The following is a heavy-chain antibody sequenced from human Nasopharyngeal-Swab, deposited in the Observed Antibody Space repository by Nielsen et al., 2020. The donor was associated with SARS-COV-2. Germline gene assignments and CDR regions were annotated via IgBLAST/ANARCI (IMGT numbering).Heavy chain of an antibody. CDR3: ARDSTGARYYYYGMDV. CDR1: GFTFSSYS. J-gene: IGHJ6*02. CDR2: ISSSSSYI. V-gene: IGHV3-21*01. Sequence: LKISCAASGFTFSSYSMNWVRQAPGKGLEWVSSISSSSSYIYYADSVKGRFTISRDNAKNSLYLQMNSLRAEDTAVYYCARDSTGARYYYYGMDVWGQGTTVTVSS. D-gene: IGHD1-26*01.